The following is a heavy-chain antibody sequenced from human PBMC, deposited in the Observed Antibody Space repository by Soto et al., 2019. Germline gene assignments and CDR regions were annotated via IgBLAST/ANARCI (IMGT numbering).Heavy chain of an antibody. CDR3: ARDSRGGDYLGYALDI. V-gene: IGHV3-33*07. CDR2: IWYDGSNK. Sequence: GGSLRLSCAASGFSFSKYGMYWVRQAPGKGLEWVAVIWYDGSNKYYPDSVKGRFTISRDNSKNTLFLQMDSLRAEDTAVYYCARDSRGGDYLGYALDIWGQGTMVTVSS. CDR1: GFSFSKYG. D-gene: IGHD4-17*01. J-gene: IGHJ3*02.